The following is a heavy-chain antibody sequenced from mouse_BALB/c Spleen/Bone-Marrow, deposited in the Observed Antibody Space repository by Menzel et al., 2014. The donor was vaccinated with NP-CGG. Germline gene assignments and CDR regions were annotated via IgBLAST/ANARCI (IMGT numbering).Heavy chain of an antibody. J-gene: IGHJ2*01. V-gene: IGHV7-1*02. CDR3: ARANWDYFDY. CDR1: GFTFSDFY. D-gene: IGHD4-1*01. CDR2: SRNKANDYTT. Sequence: EVKVVESGGGLVQPGGSLRLSCAPSGFTFSDFYMEWVRQTPGKRLEWIAASRNKANDYTTEYSASVKGRFIVSRDTSQSILYLQMNALRAEDTAIYYCARANWDYFDYWGQGTTLTVSS.